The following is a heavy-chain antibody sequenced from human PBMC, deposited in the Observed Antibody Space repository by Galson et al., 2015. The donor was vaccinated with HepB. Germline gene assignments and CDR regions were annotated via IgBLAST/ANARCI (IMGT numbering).Heavy chain of an antibody. CDR2: IIPTFGIA. Sequence: ASGGTFSSYGISWVRQAPGQGLEWMGGIIPTFGIANYAQKFQGRVTITADESTSTAYMELSSLRSEDTAVYYCVRDNMGRIAAAVPNWFDPWGQGTLVTVSS. CDR1: GGTFSSYG. V-gene: IGHV1-69*01. J-gene: IGHJ5*02. CDR3: VRDNMGRIAAAVPNWFDP. D-gene: IGHD6-13*01.